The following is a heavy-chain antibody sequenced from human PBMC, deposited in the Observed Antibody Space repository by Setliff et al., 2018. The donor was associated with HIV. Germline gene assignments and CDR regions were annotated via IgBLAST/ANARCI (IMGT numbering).Heavy chain of an antibody. CDR3: ATTRPISTGYPGFFDS. D-gene: IGHD3-9*01. CDR1: GGSVSTSTYY. CDR2: LSYRGTT. Sequence: SETLSLTCTVSGGSVSTSTYYWGWIRLPPGKGLEYIGTLSYRGTTHYNPSLKSRIALSIDSSKNQFSLNLHFVTATDSALYYCATTRPISTGYPGFFDSWGQGIVVTVSS. V-gene: IGHV4-39*01. J-gene: IGHJ4*02.